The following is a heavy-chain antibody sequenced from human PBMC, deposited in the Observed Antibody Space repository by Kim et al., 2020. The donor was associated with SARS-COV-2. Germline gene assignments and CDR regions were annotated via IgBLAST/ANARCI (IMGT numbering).Heavy chain of an antibody. CDR1: GFTFSIYS. Sequence: GGSLRLSCAASGFTFSIYSMNWVRQAPGKGLEWVSYISSSSSTIYYADSVEGRFTISRDNAKNSLYLQMNSLRDEDTAVYYCARSGDYYGSGSYYPDYFDYWGQGTLVTVSS. V-gene: IGHV3-48*02. D-gene: IGHD3-10*01. CDR2: ISSSSSTI. CDR3: ARSGDYYGSGSYYPDYFDY. J-gene: IGHJ4*02.